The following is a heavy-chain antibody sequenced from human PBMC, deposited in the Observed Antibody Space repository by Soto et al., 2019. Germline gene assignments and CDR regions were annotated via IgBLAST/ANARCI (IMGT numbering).Heavy chain of an antibody. CDR1: GGSISSYY. CDR3: AYGDSAGPFDY. J-gene: IGHJ4*02. D-gene: IGHD4-17*01. V-gene: IGHV4-59*01. Sequence: LSLTCTVSGGSISSYYWSWIRQPPGKGLEWIGYIYNSGRTNYNPSLNSRATISVDTSKNQFSLKLTSVTATDTAVYYCAYGDSAGPFDYWGQGTLVTVSS. CDR2: IYNSGRT.